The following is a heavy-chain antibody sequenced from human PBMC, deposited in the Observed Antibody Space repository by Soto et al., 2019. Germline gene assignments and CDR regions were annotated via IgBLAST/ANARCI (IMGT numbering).Heavy chain of an antibody. CDR3: AIAAVTGTAGLDF. J-gene: IGHJ4*02. Sequence: QVLLLQSGAEVKKPGASVTVSCKASGYTFSGFYMHGVRQAPGQGLEWMGWINPNSGGTKSAEQFQGRVTMTRDTSISTAYMELSRLTSDDTAVYYCAIAAVTGTAGLDFWGQGTQVTVSS. CDR2: INPNSGGT. D-gene: IGHD6-19*01. CDR1: GYTFSGFY. V-gene: IGHV1-2*02.